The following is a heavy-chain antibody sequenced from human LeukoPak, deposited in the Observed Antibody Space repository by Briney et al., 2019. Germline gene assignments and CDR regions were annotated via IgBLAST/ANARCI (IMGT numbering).Heavy chain of an antibody. CDR2: IYHSGST. CDR3: AREAILGSYNWFDP. J-gene: IGHJ5*02. CDR1: GGSISSGGYS. V-gene: IGHV4-30-2*01. D-gene: IGHD3-3*01. Sequence: SETLSLTCAVSGGSISSGGYSWSWIRQPPGKGLEWIGYIYHSGSTNYNPSLKSRVTISVDTSKNQFSLKLSSVTAADTAVYYCAREAILGSYNWFDPWGQGTLVTVSS.